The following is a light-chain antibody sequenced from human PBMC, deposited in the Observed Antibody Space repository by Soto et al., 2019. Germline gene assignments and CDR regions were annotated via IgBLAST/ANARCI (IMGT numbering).Light chain of an antibody. V-gene: IGKV1-39*01. CDR3: QRSFSVPYA. CDR2: DAT. J-gene: IGKJ2*01. Sequence: DIQMTQSPSSLSASVGDRVTITCRASQTINTNLNWYQHKQGKAPKLLIYDATKLQSGVPSRFRDRGSGTDFTLTISSVQPEDIASYYCQRSFSVPYAFGQGTKLEIK. CDR1: QTINTN.